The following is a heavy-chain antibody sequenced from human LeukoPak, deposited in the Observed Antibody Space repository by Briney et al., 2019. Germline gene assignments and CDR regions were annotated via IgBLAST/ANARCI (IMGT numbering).Heavy chain of an antibody. CDR1: GFTFSSYG. Sequence: GGSLRLSCAASGFTFSSYGMHWVHQAPGKGLEWVAFIRYDGSNKYYADSVEGRFTISRDNSKNTLYLQMNSLGAEDTAVYYCAKGPAAAGEKWGQGTLVTVSS. V-gene: IGHV3-30*02. D-gene: IGHD6-13*01. CDR2: IRYDGSNK. CDR3: AKGPAAAGEK. J-gene: IGHJ4*02.